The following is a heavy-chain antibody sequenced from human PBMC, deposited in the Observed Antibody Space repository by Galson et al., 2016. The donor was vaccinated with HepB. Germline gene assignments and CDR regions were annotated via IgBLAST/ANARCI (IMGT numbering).Heavy chain of an antibody. D-gene: IGHD6-6*01. CDR2: IYYSGST. J-gene: IGHJ6*03. CDR3: ARGLKAARHYYYYYYMDV. CDR1: GGSISSYY. V-gene: IGHV4-59*01. Sequence: LSLTCTVSGGSISSYYWSWIRQPPGKGLEWIGYIYYSGSTNYNPSLKSRVTISVDTSKNQFSLKLSSVTAADTAVYYCARGLKAARHYYYYYYMDVWGQGTLVTVSS.